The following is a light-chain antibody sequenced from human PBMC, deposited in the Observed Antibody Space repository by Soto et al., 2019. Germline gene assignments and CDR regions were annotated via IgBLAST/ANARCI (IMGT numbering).Light chain of an antibody. J-gene: IGKJ1*01. CDR1: QSVGTY. Sequence: EIVMTQSPATLSVSTGERATLSCRASQSVGTYLAWYQQKPGQAPRLLIYGASTRAAGISPRFSGGGSVTEFTLTISSLQSEDCAVYYCQQYNDWPRTFGQGTKVGI. V-gene: IGKV3-15*01. CDR2: GAS. CDR3: QQYNDWPRT.